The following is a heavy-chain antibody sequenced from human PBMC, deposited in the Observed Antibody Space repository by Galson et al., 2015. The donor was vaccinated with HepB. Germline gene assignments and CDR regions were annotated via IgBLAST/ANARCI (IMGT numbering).Heavy chain of an antibody. V-gene: IGHV3-11*01. Sequence: SLRLSCAASGFTFSDYYMSWIRQAPGKGLEWVSYISSSGSTIYYADSVKGRFTISRDNAKNSLYLQMNSLRAEDTAVYYCARVGYDFWSDGRGAFDIWGQGTMVTVSS. CDR2: ISSSGSTI. CDR1: GFTFSDYY. D-gene: IGHD3-3*01. CDR3: ARVGYDFWSDGRGAFDI. J-gene: IGHJ3*02.